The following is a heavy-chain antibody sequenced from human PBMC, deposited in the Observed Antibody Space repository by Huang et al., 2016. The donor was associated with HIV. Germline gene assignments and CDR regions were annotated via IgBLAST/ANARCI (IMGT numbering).Heavy chain of an antibody. J-gene: IGHJ4*02. V-gene: IGHV3-48*01. D-gene: IGHD5-18*01. Sequence: EVHLVESGGGLVQPGGSLRLSCAASGFTFSSYSMNWVRRTPGKGREWVSYMISTGSAKYYADAVKDRFTISRDKANNSLYLQMNSLRAENAGVYFCAMGYGPFDFWGQGTLVTVSS. CDR3: AMGYGPFDF. CDR1: GFTFSSYS. CDR2: MISTGSAK.